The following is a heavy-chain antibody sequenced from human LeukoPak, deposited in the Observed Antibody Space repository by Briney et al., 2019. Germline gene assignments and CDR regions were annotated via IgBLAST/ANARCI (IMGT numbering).Heavy chain of an antibody. V-gene: IGHV1-2*02. Sequence: ASVKVSCKASGYTFTGYYMHWVRQAPGQGLEWMGWINPNSGGTNYAQKFQGRVTMTRDTSISTAYMELSRLRSDETAVYYCARDAPSYCSSTSCYFYWFDPWGQGTLVTVSS. J-gene: IGHJ5*02. CDR3: ARDAPSYCSSTSCYFYWFDP. D-gene: IGHD2-2*01. CDR2: INPNSGGT. CDR1: GYTFTGYY.